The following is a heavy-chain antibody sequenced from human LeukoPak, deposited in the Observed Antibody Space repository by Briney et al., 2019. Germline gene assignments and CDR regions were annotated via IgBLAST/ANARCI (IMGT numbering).Heavy chain of an antibody. V-gene: IGHV4-39*07. CDR2: IYYTGST. D-gene: IGHD6-13*01. CDR1: GGSISSSSYY. CDR3: ARTAARSSSWYANNWFDP. J-gene: IGHJ5*02. Sequence: SETLSLTCTVSGGSISSSSYYWVWIRQPPRKGLEWIGSIYYTGSTYYNPSLKSRVTISVDTSKNQFSLKLSSVTAADTAVYYCARTAARSSSWYANNWFDPWGQGTLVTVSS.